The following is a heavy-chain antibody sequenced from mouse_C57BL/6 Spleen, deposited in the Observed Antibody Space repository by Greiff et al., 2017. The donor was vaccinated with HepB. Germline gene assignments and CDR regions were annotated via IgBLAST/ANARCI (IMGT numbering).Heavy chain of an antibody. CDR1: GYTFTSYG. J-gene: IGHJ1*03. CDR2: IYPRSGNT. V-gene: IGHV1-81*01. Sequence: VQLQQSGAELARPGASVKLSCKASGYTFTSYGISWVKQRTGQGLEWIGEIYPRSGNTYYNEKFKGKATLTADKSSSTAYMELRSLTSEDSAVYVCARSDYDYAGYFDVWGTGTTVTVSS. CDR3: ARSDYDYAGYFDV. D-gene: IGHD2-4*01.